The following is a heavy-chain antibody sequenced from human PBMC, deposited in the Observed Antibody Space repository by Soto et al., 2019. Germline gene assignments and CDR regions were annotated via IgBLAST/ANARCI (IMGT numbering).Heavy chain of an antibody. V-gene: IGHV3-23*01. CDR3: ARTIVGATVRFDY. D-gene: IGHD1-26*01. CDR1: GWKVSSYA. J-gene: IGHJ4*02. Sequence: GGAVRRSCAASGWKVSSYARRSVRQTPGKGLEWVSTLSGSGGTTYYADSVKGQFTISRDNSKSTLYLQMDSLRAEDTAVYYCARTIVGATVRFDYWGQGTQVTVSS. CDR2: LSGSGGTT.